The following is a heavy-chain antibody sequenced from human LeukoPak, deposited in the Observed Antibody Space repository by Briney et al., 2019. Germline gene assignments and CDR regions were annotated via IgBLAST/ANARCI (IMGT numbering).Heavy chain of an antibody. J-gene: IGHJ6*04. CDR3: ARDLWASHCSSTSCYRIV. D-gene: IGHD2-2*01. V-gene: IGHV4-61*02. Sequence: PSETLSLTCTVSGGSISSGSYYWSWIRQPAGKGLEWIGRIYTSGSTNYNPSLKSRVTISVDTSKNQFSLKLSSVTAADTAVYYCARDLWASHCSSTSCYRIVWGKGTTVTVSS. CDR2: IYTSGST. CDR1: GGSISSGSYY.